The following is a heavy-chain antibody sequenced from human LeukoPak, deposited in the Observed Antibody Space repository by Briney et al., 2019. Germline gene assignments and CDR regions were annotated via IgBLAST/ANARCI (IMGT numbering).Heavy chain of an antibody. CDR2: IYYSGST. CDR3: AGQWASYFDY. CDR1: GGSTNNYY. Sequence: SETLSLTCTVSGGSTNNYYWSWIRQPPGKGLEWIGYIYYSGSTNYNPSLKSRVTISVDTSKNQFSLKLSSVTAADTAVYYCAGQWASYFDYWGQGTLVTVSS. V-gene: IGHV4-59*01. J-gene: IGHJ4*02. D-gene: IGHD1-26*01.